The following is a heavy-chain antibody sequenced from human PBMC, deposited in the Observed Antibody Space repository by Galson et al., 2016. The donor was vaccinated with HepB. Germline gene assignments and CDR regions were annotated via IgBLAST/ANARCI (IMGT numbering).Heavy chain of an antibody. CDR3: ARDGSGLPPFDY. Sequence: SVKVSCKASGYTFSNHGISWVRQAPGQGLEWMGWISPYNGNTNYAQKFQDRVTMTTDTSTSTAYMQLRSLRSDDTAIYYCARDGSGLPPFDYWGQGTLVTVSA. V-gene: IGHV1-18*01. CDR2: ISPYNGNT. D-gene: IGHD3-10*01. CDR1: GYTFSNHG. J-gene: IGHJ4*02.